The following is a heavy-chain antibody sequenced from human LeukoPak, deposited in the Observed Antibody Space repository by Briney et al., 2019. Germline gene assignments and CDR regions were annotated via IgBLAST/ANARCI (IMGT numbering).Heavy chain of an antibody. CDR3: ARDPPGGSFDS. V-gene: IGHV3-7*03. Sequence: GVSLRLSCAAWGLTHSSCWMSWVRGARGKGRECVANIKQDGSEKYYVDSVRRRFTISRDNAKNSLYLQMNSLRAKDTAVYYCARDPPGGSFDSWGQETLVTVSS. J-gene: IGHJ4*02. D-gene: IGHD3-16*01. CDR1: GLTHSSCW. CDR2: IKQDGSEK.